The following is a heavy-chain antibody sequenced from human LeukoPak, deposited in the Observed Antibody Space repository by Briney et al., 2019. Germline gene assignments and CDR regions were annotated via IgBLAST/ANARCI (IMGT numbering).Heavy chain of an antibody. V-gene: IGHV1-46*01. CDR3: VRAPRDSSTMLDY. Sequence: GASVKVSCKASGYTFTTYWIQWVRQAPGQGLEWVVLINPNDGSTTYAHKFQGRVTMTRDTSTSTVYMDLSRLTSEDTAVYYCVRAPRDSSTMLDYWGQGTLVTVSS. D-gene: IGHD6-13*01. CDR2: INPNDGST. CDR1: GYTFTTYW. J-gene: IGHJ4*02.